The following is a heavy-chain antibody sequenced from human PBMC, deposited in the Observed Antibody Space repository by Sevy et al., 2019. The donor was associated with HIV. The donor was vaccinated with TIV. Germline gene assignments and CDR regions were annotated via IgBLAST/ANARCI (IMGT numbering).Heavy chain of an antibody. V-gene: IGHV1-69*06. CDR3: ARRNGYSYGPDFDY. J-gene: IGHJ4*02. CDR2: IIPIFGTV. CDR1: GGTFSRYA. D-gene: IGHD5-18*01. Sequence: ASVKVSCKDSGGTFSRYAISWVRQAPGQGLEWMGGIIPIFGTVNYAQKFQGRVTITADKSTSTAYMELSSLRSEDTAVYYCARRNGYSYGPDFDYWGQGTLVTVSS.